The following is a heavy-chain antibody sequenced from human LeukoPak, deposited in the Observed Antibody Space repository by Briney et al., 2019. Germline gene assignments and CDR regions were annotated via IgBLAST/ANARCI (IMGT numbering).Heavy chain of an antibody. D-gene: IGHD6-19*01. V-gene: IGHV1-46*01. CDR2: INPSGGST. Sequence: ASVKVSCNTFGYTFTGYYMHWVRQAPGQGLEWMGKINPSGGSTSYGQKFQGRVTMTRDTSTSTVYMDLSSLGSEDTAVYYCARAGYSTGTHHFDYWGQGTLVTVSS. J-gene: IGHJ4*02. CDR3: ARAGYSTGTHHFDY. CDR1: GYTFTGYY.